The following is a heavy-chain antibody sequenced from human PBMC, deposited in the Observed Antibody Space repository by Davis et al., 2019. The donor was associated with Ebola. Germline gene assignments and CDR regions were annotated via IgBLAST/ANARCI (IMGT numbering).Heavy chain of an antibody. Sequence: GESLKISCAASGFTFNKYWMHWVRQAPGKGLVYVSRISSDGGITSYADSVKGRFTISRDNAESTLYLQMNSLTAEDTAVYYCVRTTYGAPEYWGQGTLVTVSS. CDR3: VRTTYGAPEY. D-gene: IGHD4-17*01. CDR2: ISSDGGIT. CDR1: GFTFNKYW. V-gene: IGHV3-74*01. J-gene: IGHJ4*02.